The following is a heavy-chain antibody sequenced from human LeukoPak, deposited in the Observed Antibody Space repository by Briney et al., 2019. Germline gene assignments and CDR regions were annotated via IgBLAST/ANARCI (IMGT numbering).Heavy chain of an antibody. V-gene: IGHV1-2*02. D-gene: IGHD5-24*01. CDR3: ASAGLEMATIYY. Sequence: ASVKVSCKASGYTFTGYYMHWVRQAPGQGLEWMGWINPNSGGTSYAQKFQGRVTMTRDTSISTACMELSRLRSDDTAVYYCASAGLEMATIYYWGQGTLVTVSS. CDR1: GYTFTGYY. J-gene: IGHJ4*02. CDR2: INPNSGGT.